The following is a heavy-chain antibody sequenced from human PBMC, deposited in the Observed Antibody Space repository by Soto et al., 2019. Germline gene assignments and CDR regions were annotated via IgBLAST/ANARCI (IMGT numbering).Heavy chain of an antibody. CDR2: VSAYNGNT. D-gene: IGHD1-1*01. V-gene: IGHV1-18*01. J-gene: IGHJ4*02. CDR1: GYTFSNEA. CDR3: ARASRYYWNYMMY. Sequence: QVQLVQSGAEVKKPGTSLKVSCKASGYTFSNEAITWVRHAPGQGLEWMGWVSAYNGNTNYAQKFKCRVTMTTDTSPSTAYMEVRSMRYDDTAVYFCARASRYYWNYMMYWGQGTQVTVAS.